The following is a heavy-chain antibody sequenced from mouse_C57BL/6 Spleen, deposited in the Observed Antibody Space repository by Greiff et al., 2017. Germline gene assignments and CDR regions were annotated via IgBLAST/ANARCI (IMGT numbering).Heavy chain of an antibody. CDR2: IRLKSDNYAT. J-gene: IGHJ3*01. CDR1: GFTFSNYW. Sequence: EVMLVESGGGLVQPGGSMKLSCVASGFTFSNYWMNWVRQSPETGLEWVAQIRLKSDNYATHYAESVKGRFTISRDDSKSSVYLQMNNLRAEDTGIYYCTISSWFAYWGQGTLVTVSA. CDR3: TISSWFAY. V-gene: IGHV6-3*01.